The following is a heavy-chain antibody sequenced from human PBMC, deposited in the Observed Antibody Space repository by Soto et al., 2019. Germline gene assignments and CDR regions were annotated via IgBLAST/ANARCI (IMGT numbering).Heavy chain of an antibody. CDR3: ANAAAFHGSGSYYTYIDY. D-gene: IGHD3-10*01. CDR1: GGTFSSFA. J-gene: IGHJ4*01. Sequence: QVQLGQSGAEVKKPGSSVKVSCKASGGTFSSFAISWVRQSPGQGLEWMGGVIPIFGTPQYAQRFRGRVTIPADKSTSTADPELRSMRPDVTAVYYCANAAAFHGSGSYYTYIDYPGHGTLVTVSS. CDR2: VIPIFGTP. V-gene: IGHV1-69*06.